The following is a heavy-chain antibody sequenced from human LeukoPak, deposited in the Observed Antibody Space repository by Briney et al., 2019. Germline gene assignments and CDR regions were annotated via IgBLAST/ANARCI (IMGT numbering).Heavy chain of an antibody. CDR2: INHSGST. J-gene: IGHJ3*02. CDR1: GGSFSGYY. D-gene: IGHD3-22*01. Sequence: SETLSLTCADYGGSFSGYYWSWIRQPPGKRLEWIGEINHSGSTNYNPSLKSRVTISVDTSKNQFSLKLSSVTAADTAVYYCARRLTMIVVARSDAFDIWGQGTMVTVSS. V-gene: IGHV4-34*01. CDR3: ARRLTMIVVARSDAFDI.